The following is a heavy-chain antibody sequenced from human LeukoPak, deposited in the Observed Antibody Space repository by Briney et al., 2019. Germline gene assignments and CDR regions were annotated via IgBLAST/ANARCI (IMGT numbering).Heavy chain of an antibody. Sequence: ASVKVSCKASGYTFTSYDINWLRQATGLGLEWMGWMNPNSGNTGYAQKFQGRVTMTRNTSISTAYMELSSLRSEDTAVYYCARVWFGELFEFDYWGQGTLVTVSS. J-gene: IGHJ4*02. D-gene: IGHD3-10*01. CDR1: GYTFTSYD. V-gene: IGHV1-8*01. CDR2: MNPNSGNT. CDR3: ARVWFGELFEFDY.